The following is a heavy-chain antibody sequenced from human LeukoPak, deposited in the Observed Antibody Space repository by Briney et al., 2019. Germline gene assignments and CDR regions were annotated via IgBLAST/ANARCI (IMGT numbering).Heavy chain of an antibody. CDR1: GYTFTSYG. CDR2: ISAYNGNT. Sequence: RVASVKVSCKASGYTFTSYGISWVRQAPGQGLEWMGWISAYNGNTNYAQKLQGRVTMTTDTSTSTAYMELRSLRSDDTAVYYCAREMSDYVWGSYRANDAFDIWGQGTMVTVSS. CDR3: AREMSDYVWGSYRANDAFDI. V-gene: IGHV1-18*01. J-gene: IGHJ3*02. D-gene: IGHD3-16*02.